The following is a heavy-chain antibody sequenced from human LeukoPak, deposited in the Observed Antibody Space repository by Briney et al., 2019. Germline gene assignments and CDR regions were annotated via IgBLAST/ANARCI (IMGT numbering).Heavy chain of an antibody. J-gene: IGHJ4*02. V-gene: IGHV3-48*03. CDR2: ISSSGSTI. CDR3: ARESSGTPDY. Sequence: GGSLRLSCAASGCTFSSYEMNWVRQAPGKGLEWVSYISSSGSTIYYAYSVKGRFTISRDNAKKSLYLQMNSLRAEDTAVYYCARESSGTPDYWGQGTLVTVSS. CDR1: GCTFSSYE. D-gene: IGHD3-22*01.